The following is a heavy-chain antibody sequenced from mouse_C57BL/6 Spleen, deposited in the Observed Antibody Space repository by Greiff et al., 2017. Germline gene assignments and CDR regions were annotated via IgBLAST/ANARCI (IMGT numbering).Heavy chain of an antibody. CDR1: GYSFTSYY. D-gene: IGHD2-4*01. J-gene: IGHJ4*01. CDR2: IYPGSGNT. Sequence: QVQLKQSGPELVKPGASVKISCKASGYSFTSYYIHWVKQRPGQGLEWIGWIYPGSGNTKYNEKFKGKATLTADTSSSTAYMQLSSLTSEDSAVYYCASQPYYYDYDFYAMDYWGQGTSVTVSS. V-gene: IGHV1-66*01. CDR3: ASQPYYYDYDFYAMDY.